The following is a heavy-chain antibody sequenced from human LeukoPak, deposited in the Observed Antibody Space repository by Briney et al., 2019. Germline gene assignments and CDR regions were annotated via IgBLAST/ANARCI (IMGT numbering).Heavy chain of an antibody. CDR3: AKEGYYYGSGSYFPH. V-gene: IGHV3-23*01. J-gene: IGHJ4*02. CDR2: ISGSGGSK. CDR1: GFTFSNYA. D-gene: IGHD3-10*01. Sequence: GGSLRLSCAASGFTFSNYAVSWVRQAPGKGLEWVSAISGSGGSKYYADSVKGRFTISRDNSKNTLWPQMNSLRAEDTAVYYCAKEGYYYGSGSYFPHWGQGTLVTVSS.